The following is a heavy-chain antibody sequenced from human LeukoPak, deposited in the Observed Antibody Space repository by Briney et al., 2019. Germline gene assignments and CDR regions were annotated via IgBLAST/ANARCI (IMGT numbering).Heavy chain of an antibody. D-gene: IGHD3-10*01. CDR3: ARSDGYGLVGI. CDR1: GGSISSNY. J-gene: IGHJ3*02. V-gene: IGHV4-39*07. CDR2: IYSSGST. Sequence: SETLSLTCTVSGGSISSNYWGWIRQPPGKTLEWIGSIYSSGSTYYNPSLKSRVIITIDTPKNHFSLTLSSVTAADTAVYYCARSDGYGLVGIWGQGAMVTVSS.